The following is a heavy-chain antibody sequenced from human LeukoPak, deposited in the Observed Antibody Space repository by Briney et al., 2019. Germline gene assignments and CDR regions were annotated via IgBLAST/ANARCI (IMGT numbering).Heavy chain of an antibody. J-gene: IGHJ4*02. CDR2: FSGSGGST. CDR1: GFTFSSYA. D-gene: IGHD3-10*01. Sequence: GGSLRLSCAASGFTFSSYAMSWVRQAPGKGLQWASTFSGSGGSTYYADSVKGRFTISRDNSKNTLYLQMNSLRAEDTAVYYCAKVTYGSGTYGAFDSWGQGTLVTVSS. CDR3: AKVTYGSGTYGAFDS. V-gene: IGHV3-23*01.